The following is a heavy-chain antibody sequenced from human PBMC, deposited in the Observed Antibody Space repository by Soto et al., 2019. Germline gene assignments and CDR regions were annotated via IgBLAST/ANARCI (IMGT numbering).Heavy chain of an antibody. CDR3: ARVPGYDYVWGSYRPFDY. Sequence: QVQLVQSGAEVKKPGASVKVSCKASGYTFTSYGISWVRQAPGQGLEWMGWSSAYNGNTNYAQKLQGRDTMTTDTSTSPAYMELRSLRSDDTAVYYCARVPGYDYVWGSYRPFDYWGQGTLVTVSS. D-gene: IGHD3-16*02. J-gene: IGHJ4*02. CDR1: GYTFTSYG. V-gene: IGHV1-18*04. CDR2: SSAYNGNT.